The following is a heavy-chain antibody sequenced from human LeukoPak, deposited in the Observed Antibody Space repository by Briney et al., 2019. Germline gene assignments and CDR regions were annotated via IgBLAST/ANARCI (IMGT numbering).Heavy chain of an antibody. D-gene: IGHD3-10*01. CDR1: GYTFTSYY. V-gene: IGHV1-46*01. CDR3: ARVDPFHGSGSYYEDY. CDR2: INPSGGST. Sequence: GASVKVSCKASGYTFTSYYMHWVRQAPGQELEWMGIINPSGGSTSYAQKFQGRVTMTRDTSTSTVYMELSSLRSEDTAVYYCARVDPFHGSGSYYEDYWGQGTLVTVSS. J-gene: IGHJ4*02.